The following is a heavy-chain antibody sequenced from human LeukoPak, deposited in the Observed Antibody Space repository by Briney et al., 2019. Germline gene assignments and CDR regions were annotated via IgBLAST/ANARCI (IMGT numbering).Heavy chain of an antibody. Sequence: PGGSLRLSCAASGFTVSGNYMSWVRQAPGKGLEWVSLLYSGGSTYYADSVKGRFSISRDNPKNTLYLQMNSLRAEDTAVYYCASRDKGYYYGMDVWGQGSTVTVFS. J-gene: IGHJ6*02. D-gene: IGHD5-24*01. CDR1: GFTVSGNY. CDR3: ASRDKGYYYGMDV. CDR2: LYSGGST. V-gene: IGHV3-66*01.